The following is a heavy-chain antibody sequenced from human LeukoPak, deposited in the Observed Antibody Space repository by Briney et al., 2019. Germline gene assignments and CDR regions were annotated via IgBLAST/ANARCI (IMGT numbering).Heavy chain of an antibody. V-gene: IGHV4-59*08. J-gene: IGHJ3*02. CDR3: ASHRGILTGYSYHDAFDI. D-gene: IGHD3-9*01. CDR1: GGSISSYY. Sequence: KASETLSLTCTVSGGSISSYYWSWIRQPPGKGLEWIGYIYYSGSTNYNPSLKSRVTISVDTSKNQISLKLSSVTAADTAVYYCASHRGILTGYSYHDAFDIWGQGTMVTVSS. CDR2: IYYSGST.